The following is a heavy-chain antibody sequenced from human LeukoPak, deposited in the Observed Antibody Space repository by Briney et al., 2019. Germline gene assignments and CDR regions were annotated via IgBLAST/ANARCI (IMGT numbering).Heavy chain of an antibody. J-gene: IGHJ4*02. V-gene: IGHV1-18*01. Sequence: ASVKVSCKAPGYTFTSYGISWVRQAPGQGLEWMGWISGYNGNTNYAQKLQGRVTMATDTSMSTVYMELRSLRADDTAVYYCAREEVRRAVAGYFDNWGQGTLVTVSS. CDR2: ISGYNGNT. CDR1: GYTFTSYG. CDR3: AREEVRRAVAGYFDN. D-gene: IGHD6-19*01.